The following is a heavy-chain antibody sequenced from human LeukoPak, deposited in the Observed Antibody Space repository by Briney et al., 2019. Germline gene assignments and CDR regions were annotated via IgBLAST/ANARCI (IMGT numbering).Heavy chain of an antibody. Sequence: GGSLRLSCATSGFTVSSYWMHWVRQAPGKGLVWLSRVNIDGSSVACADSVKGRFTISRDNAKDSLYLQMNSLRAEDTAVYYCASGVQGTSWIVNWGRGTLVTVSS. D-gene: IGHD2-15*01. CDR1: GFTVSSYW. CDR3: ASGVQGTSWIVN. V-gene: IGHV3-74*01. CDR2: VNIDGSSV. J-gene: IGHJ4*01.